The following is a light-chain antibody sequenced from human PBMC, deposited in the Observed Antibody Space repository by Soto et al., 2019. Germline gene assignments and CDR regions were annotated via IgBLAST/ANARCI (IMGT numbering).Light chain of an antibody. CDR2: GAS. CDR3: QQYSNWPYT. J-gene: IGKJ2*01. Sequence: TQSPSFLSASVGDRVTITCRASQGISSYLAWYQQKPGQAPRLLIYGASIRATDIPARFSGSGSGTEFTLTISRLQSEDFAIFYCQQYSNWPYTFGQGTKLEIK. V-gene: IGKV3-15*01. CDR1: QGISSY.